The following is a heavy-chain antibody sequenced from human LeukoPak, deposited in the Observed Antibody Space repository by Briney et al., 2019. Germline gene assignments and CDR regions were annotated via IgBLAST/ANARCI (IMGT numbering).Heavy chain of an antibody. V-gene: IGHV3-30*18. CDR3: AKDERVWIQLWSHLDY. J-gene: IGHJ4*02. D-gene: IGHD5-18*01. Sequence: GGSLRLSCAASGFTFSTYAMSWVRQAPGKGLEWVAVISYDGSNKYYADSVKGRFTISRDNSKNTLYLQMNSLRAEDTAVYYCAKDERVWIQLWSHLDYWGQGTLVTVSS. CDR2: ISYDGSNK. CDR1: GFTFSTYA.